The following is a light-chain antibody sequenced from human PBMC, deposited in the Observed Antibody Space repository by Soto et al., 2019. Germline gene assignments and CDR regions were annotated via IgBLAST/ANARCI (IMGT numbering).Light chain of an antibody. Sequence: EIVMTQSPVTLSVSPGGRSTLSCRASQSISDTLAWYQQKPGQAPRLLIHGASTRAPGFPARFSGSGSGTDFTLTVSSLQSEDFAVYYCQQYNNWPWTFGQGTKGDIK. V-gene: IGKV3-15*01. CDR1: QSISDT. J-gene: IGKJ1*01. CDR2: GAS. CDR3: QQYNNWPWT.